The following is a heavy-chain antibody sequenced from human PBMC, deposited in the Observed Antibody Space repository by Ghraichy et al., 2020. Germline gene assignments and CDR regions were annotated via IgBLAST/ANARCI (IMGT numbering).Heavy chain of an antibody. CDR2: FIPENGET. J-gene: IGHJ4*02. CDR3: TTQGAYIDYDFWRGFEF. D-gene: IGHD3/OR15-3a*01. CDR1: GHTLNDLS. Sequence: ASVKVSCKVSGHTLNDLSMHWVRQAPGAGLEWMGSFIPENGETIYAQKFQGRVTMTEDTSTDTAYIDLSSLRSEDTALYYCTTQGAYIDYDFWRGFEFRGQGTLITVSS. V-gene: IGHV1-24*01.